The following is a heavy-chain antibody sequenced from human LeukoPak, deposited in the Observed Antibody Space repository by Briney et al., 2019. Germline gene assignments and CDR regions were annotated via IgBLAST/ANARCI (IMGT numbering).Heavy chain of an antibody. Sequence: GGSLRLSCAASGFTFSSCAMSWVRQAPGKGLEWVSAISGSGGSTYYADSVKGRFTISRDNTRNSLYLQMNSLRAEDTAVYYCARREDCSGGSCYSNYWGQGTLVTVSS. CDR2: ISGSGGST. D-gene: IGHD2-15*01. V-gene: IGHV3-23*01. CDR1: GFTFSSCA. CDR3: ARREDCSGGSCYSNY. J-gene: IGHJ4*02.